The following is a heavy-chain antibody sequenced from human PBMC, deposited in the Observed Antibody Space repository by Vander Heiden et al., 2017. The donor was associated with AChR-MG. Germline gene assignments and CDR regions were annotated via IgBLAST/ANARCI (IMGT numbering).Heavy chain of an antibody. D-gene: IGHD6-13*01. Sequence: QVQLQESGPGLVKPSEPLSLTCAASGYSISSDCYGGWIRQPPGKVLGWIGSIYPSWSTYYDQSLKSRVSISVDTSKNQFSLKMSSVTAADTAVYYCARERIAAAFDYWGQGTLVTVSS. V-gene: IGHV4-38-2*02. CDR2: IYPSWST. J-gene: IGHJ4*02. CDR1: GYSISSDCY. CDR3: ARERIAAAFDY.